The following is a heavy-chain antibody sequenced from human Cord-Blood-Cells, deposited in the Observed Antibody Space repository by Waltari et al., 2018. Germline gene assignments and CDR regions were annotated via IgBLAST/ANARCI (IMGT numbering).Heavy chain of an antibody. V-gene: IGHV1-58*01. Sequence: QMQLVQSGPEVKKPGTSVKVSCKASGFTFTSSAVQWVRQARGQRLEWIGWIGVGSGSTNYAQKVQERVTITSDMSTSTAYMELSSLRSEDTAVYYCAADLDSSYYYYGMDVWGQGTTVTVSS. CDR3: AADLDSSYYYYGMDV. D-gene: IGHD6-13*01. CDR2: IGVGSGST. J-gene: IGHJ6*02. CDR1: GFTFTSSA.